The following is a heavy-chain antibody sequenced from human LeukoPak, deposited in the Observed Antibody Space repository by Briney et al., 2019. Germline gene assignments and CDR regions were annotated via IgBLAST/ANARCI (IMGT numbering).Heavy chain of an antibody. D-gene: IGHD3-22*01. V-gene: IGHV3-21*01. J-gene: IGHJ4*02. CDR2: ISPSSSYI. Sequence: GGSLRLSCAASGFSLSSYAINWVRQAPGKGLESVSSISPSSSYIHYADSAKGRFTISRDDAKNSLYLQMNSLRAEDTAVYYCARVVTYYSGSSGYALDFWGQGALVTVSS. CDR1: GFSLSSYA. CDR3: ARVVTYYSGSSGYALDF.